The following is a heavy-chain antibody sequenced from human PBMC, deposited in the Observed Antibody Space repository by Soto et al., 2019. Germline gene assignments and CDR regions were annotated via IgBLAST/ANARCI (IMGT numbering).Heavy chain of an antibody. J-gene: IGHJ6*03. D-gene: IGHD6-6*01. Sequence: GGSLRLSCAASGFTFSDYYMSWIRQAPGKGLEWVSYISSSGSTIYYADSVKGRFTISRDNAKNSLYLQMNSLRAEDTAVYYCAGSSSPYYYYYMDVWGKGTTVTVSS. CDR2: ISSSGSTI. CDR1: GFTFSDYY. CDR3: AGSSSPYYYYYMDV. V-gene: IGHV3-11*01.